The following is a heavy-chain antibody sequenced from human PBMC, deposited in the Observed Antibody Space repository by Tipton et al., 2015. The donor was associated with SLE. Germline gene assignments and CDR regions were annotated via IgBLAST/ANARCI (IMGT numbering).Heavy chain of an antibody. D-gene: IGHD6-13*01. V-gene: IGHV3-23*03. CDR1: GFTLSSYA. J-gene: IGHJ1*01. CDR2: IYSGGST. Sequence: TLSLTCAASGFTLSSYAMSWVRQAPGKGLEWVSVIYSGGSTYYADSVKDRFTISRDNSKNTLYLQMNSLRVEDAAVYYCAKDGAGTYFQHWGQGTLVTVSS. CDR3: AKDGAGTYFQH.